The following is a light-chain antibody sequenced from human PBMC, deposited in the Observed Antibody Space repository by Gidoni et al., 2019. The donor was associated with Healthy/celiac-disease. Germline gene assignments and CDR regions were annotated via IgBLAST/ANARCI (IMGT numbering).Light chain of an antibody. Sequence: EIVLTQSPGTLSLSPGERATLSCKASQSFSSSYLAWYQQKPGQAPRLLIYGASSRATGIPDRFSGSGSGTDFTLTISRLEPEDFAVYYCQQYGSSPPLTFXGXTKVEIK. CDR3: QQYGSSPPLT. V-gene: IGKV3-20*01. CDR2: GAS. J-gene: IGKJ4*01. CDR1: QSFSSSY.